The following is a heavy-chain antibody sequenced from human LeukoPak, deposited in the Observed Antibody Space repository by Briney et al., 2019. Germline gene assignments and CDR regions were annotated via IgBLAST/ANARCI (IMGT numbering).Heavy chain of an antibody. CDR3: ARLRAKANAFDI. J-gene: IGHJ3*02. V-gene: IGHV4-4*02. CDR2: IYHSGST. CDR1: GGSISSSNW. D-gene: IGHD3-10*01. Sequence: PSETLSLTCAVSGGSISSSNWWSWVRQPPGKGLEWIGEIYHSGSTNYNPSLKSRVTISVDTSKNQFSLKLSSVTAADTAVYYCARLRAKANAFDIWGQGTMVTVSS.